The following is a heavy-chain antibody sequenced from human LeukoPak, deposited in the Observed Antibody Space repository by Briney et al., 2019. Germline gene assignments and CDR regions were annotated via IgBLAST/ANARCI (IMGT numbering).Heavy chain of an antibody. CDR3: ARETVAGLQYYFDY. J-gene: IGHJ4*02. Sequence: PGGSLRLSCAASGVTVSGSYMSWVRQAPGKGLEWVSVIYSGGSTYYADSVKGRFTISRDNSKNTLYLQMNSLRAEDTAVYYCARETVAGLQYYFDYWGQGTLVTVSS. CDR1: GVTVSGSY. CDR2: IYSGGST. D-gene: IGHD6-19*01. V-gene: IGHV3-53*01.